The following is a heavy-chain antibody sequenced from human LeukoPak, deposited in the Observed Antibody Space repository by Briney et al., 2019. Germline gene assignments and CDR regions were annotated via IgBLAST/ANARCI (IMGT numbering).Heavy chain of an antibody. CDR2: ISAYNGNT. D-gene: IGHD2-8*01. Sequence: ASVKVSCKASGYTFTSYGISWVRQAPGQGLEWMGWISAYNGNTNYAQKLQGRVTMTTDTSTSTAYMELRSLRSDDTAVYYCARVWNYCTNGVYYSYYFDYWGQGTLVTVSS. J-gene: IGHJ4*02. CDR1: GYTFTSYG. V-gene: IGHV1-18*01. CDR3: ARVWNYCTNGVYYSYYFDY.